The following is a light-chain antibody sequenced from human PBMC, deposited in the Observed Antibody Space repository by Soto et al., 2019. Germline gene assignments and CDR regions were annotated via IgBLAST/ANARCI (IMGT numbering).Light chain of an antibody. J-gene: IGKJ3*01. CDR2: AAS. CDR1: QDISPW. V-gene: IGKV1-12*01. Sequence: DIQRTQSPSYVSASVGGIVPGTCRASQDISPWLAWYQQIPGKAPKLLIFAASNLQSRVPSRFSGSGSGTDFTLTIRGLQPEDFATYYCQQASGFPFTFGPGTKVDIK. CDR3: QQASGFPFT.